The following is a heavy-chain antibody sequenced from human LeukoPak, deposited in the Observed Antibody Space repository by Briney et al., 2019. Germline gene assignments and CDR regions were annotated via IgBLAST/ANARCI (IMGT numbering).Heavy chain of an antibody. D-gene: IGHD3-22*01. CDR2: ISSSGSTI. CDR1: GFTFSSYE. Sequence: PGGSLRLSCAASGFTFSSYEMNWVRQAPGKGLEWVSYISSSGSTIYYADSVKGRFTISRDNAKNSLYLQMNSLRAEDTAVYYCASFRYYYDSSGGYYFDYWGQGTLVTVSS. V-gene: IGHV3-48*03. CDR3: ASFRYYYDSSGGYYFDY. J-gene: IGHJ4*02.